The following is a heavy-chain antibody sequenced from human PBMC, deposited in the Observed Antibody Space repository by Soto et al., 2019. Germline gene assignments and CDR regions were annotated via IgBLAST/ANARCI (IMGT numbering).Heavy chain of an antibody. CDR3: AKDRTSYYGSGTYGRGIDY. CDR2: ISYDGSNK. CDR1: GLTFTSYG. J-gene: IGHJ4*02. V-gene: IGHV3-30*18. D-gene: IGHD3-10*01. Sequence: PGGSLRLSCAASGLTFTSYGMHWVRQGPGKGLEWVAVISYDGSNKYYADSVKGRFAISRDNSKNTLYLQMNSLRVEDTAVYYCAKDRTSYYGSGTYGRGIDYWGQGTLVTVSS.